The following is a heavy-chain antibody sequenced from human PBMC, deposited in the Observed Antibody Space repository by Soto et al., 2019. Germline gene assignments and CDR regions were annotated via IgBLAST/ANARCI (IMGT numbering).Heavy chain of an antibody. CDR1: GYTFTSYY. V-gene: IGHV1-46*01. J-gene: IGHJ4*02. CDR3: ATAPGVWLRPFES. Sequence: ASVKVSCKASGYTFTSYYMHWVRQAPGQGLEWMGIINPSGGSTSYAQKFQGRVTMTRDTSTSTVYMELSSLRSEDTAVYYCATAPGVWLRPFESWGQGTVGTVSS. D-gene: IGHD5-12*01. CDR2: INPSGGST.